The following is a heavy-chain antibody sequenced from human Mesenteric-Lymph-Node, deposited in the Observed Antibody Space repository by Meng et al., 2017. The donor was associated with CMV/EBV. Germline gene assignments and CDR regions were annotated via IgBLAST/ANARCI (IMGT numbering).Heavy chain of an antibody. D-gene: IGHD2-2*01. Sequence: GGSLRLSCAASGFTFSDYYMSWIRQAPGKGLEWVSYISSSGSTIYYADSVKGRFTISRDNAKNSLYLQMNSLRAEDTAVYYCARLGLLVVPAANGDDAFDIWGQGTMVTVSS. J-gene: IGHJ3*02. CDR2: ISSSGSTI. V-gene: IGHV3-11*04. CDR1: GFTFSDYY. CDR3: ARLGLLVVPAANGDDAFDI.